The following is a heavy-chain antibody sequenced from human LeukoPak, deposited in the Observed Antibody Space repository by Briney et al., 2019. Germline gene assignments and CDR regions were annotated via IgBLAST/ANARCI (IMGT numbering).Heavy chain of an antibody. CDR2: ISSSSSYI. D-gene: IGHD1-26*01. CDR1: GFTFSSYS. J-gene: IGHJ4*02. CDR3: ARDRDGRGALNFDY. V-gene: IGHV3-21*01. Sequence: GGSLRLSCAASGFTFSSYSMNWVRQAPGKGLEWVSSISSSSSYIYYADSVKGRFTISRDNAKNSLYLQMNSLRAEDTTVYYCARDRDGRGALNFDYWGQGTLVTVSS.